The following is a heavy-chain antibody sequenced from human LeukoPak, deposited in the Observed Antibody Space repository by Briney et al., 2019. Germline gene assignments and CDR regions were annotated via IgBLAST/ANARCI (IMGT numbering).Heavy chain of an antibody. D-gene: IGHD6-6*01. V-gene: IGHV3-21*01. Sequence: GGSLRLSCAASGFTFSSYSMTWVRQAPGKGLEWVSSISSSSSYIYYADSVKGRFTISRDNAKNSLYLQMNSLRAEDTAVYYCARVSGSSSWTYFDYWGQGTLVTVSS. CDR1: GFTFSSYS. J-gene: IGHJ4*02. CDR3: ARVSGSSSWTYFDY. CDR2: ISSSSSYI.